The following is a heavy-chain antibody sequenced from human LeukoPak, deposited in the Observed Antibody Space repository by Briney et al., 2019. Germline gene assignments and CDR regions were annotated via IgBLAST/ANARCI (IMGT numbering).Heavy chain of an antibody. J-gene: IGHJ3*02. V-gene: IGHV4-34*01. Sequence: SETLSLTCAVYGGSFSGYYWSWIRQPPGKGLEWIGEINHSRSTNYNPSLKSRVTISVDTSKNQFSLKLSSVTAADTAVYYCARAPLVVVPAAIRDAFDIWGQGTMVTVSS. CDR3: ARAPLVVVPAAIRDAFDI. CDR2: INHSRST. CDR1: GGSFSGYY. D-gene: IGHD2-2*02.